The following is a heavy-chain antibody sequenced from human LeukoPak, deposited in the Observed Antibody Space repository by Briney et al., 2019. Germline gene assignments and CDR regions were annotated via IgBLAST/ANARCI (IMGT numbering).Heavy chain of an antibody. D-gene: IGHD3-22*01. CDR3: ARQHYDRSGLPYYFDY. CDR1: GFTFSSYE. V-gene: IGHV3-48*03. CDR2: ISSSGSTT. J-gene: IGHJ4*02. Sequence: PGGSLRLSCAASGFTFSSYEMNWVRQAPGKGLEWISYISSSGSTTYYADSVKGRFTISRDNSAKNSVYLQMNSLRAEDTAVYYCARQHYDRSGLPYYFDYWGQGTLVTVSS.